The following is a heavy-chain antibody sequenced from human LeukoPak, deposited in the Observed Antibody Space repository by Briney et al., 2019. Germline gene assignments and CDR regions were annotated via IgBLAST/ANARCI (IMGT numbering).Heavy chain of an antibody. CDR2: ISYDGSNK. CDR1: GFTFSSYA. V-gene: IGHV3-30-3*01. Sequence: GGSLILSCAASGFTFSSYAMHWVRQAPGKGLEWVAVISYDGSNKYYADSVKGRFTISRDNSKNTLYLQMNSLRAEDTAVYYCARALMTTVTYFDYWGQGTLVTVSS. D-gene: IGHD4-17*01. J-gene: IGHJ4*02. CDR3: ARALMTTVTYFDY.